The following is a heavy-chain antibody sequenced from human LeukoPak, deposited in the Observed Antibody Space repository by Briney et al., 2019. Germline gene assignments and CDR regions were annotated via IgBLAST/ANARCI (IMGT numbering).Heavy chain of an antibody. CDR1: GFTFTSYW. V-gene: IGHV3-74*03. CDR2: INSDGSTT. CDR3: ATGGSSGWYHFEY. J-gene: IGHJ4*02. Sequence: EGSLRLSCAASGFTFTSYWMHWVRQAPGKGLVWVSLINSDGSTTKYADSVKGRFTMSRDNAKNTLYLEMNSLRGEDTAVYYCATGGSSGWYHFEYWGQGTLVTVSS. D-gene: IGHD6-19*01.